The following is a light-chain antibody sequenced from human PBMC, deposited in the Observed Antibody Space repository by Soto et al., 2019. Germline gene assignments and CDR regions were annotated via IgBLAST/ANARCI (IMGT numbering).Light chain of an antibody. Sequence: VLTQSPDTLSLYPGERATLSCRASETISRSYLAWYQQRPGQAPRLLIYAASRRATGIPDRFSGRGSETDFTLTIDNLEPEDFAVYYCQLFGNSRTFGQGTKVEVK. CDR2: AAS. J-gene: IGKJ1*01. CDR1: ETISRSY. CDR3: QLFGNSRT. V-gene: IGKV3-20*01.